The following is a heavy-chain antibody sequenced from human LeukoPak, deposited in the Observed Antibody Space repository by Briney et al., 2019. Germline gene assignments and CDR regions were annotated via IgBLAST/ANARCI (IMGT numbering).Heavy chain of an antibody. J-gene: IGHJ4*02. CDR2: ISSSSSYI. Sequence: PGGSLRLSCAASGFTFSSYSMNWVRQAPGKGLEWVSSISSSSSYIYYADSVEGRFTISRDNAKNSLYLQMNSLRAEDTAVYYCASVVIAVAGTGFDYWGQGTLVTVSS. V-gene: IGHV3-21*01. CDR1: GFTFSSYS. D-gene: IGHD6-19*01. CDR3: ASVVIAVAGTGFDY.